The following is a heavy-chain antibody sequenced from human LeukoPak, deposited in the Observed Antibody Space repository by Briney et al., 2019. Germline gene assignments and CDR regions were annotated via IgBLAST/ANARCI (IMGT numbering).Heavy chain of an antibody. J-gene: IGHJ6*03. Sequence: LSLTCAVYGGSLSGYYWSWIRQPPGKGLEWVSYISSSGSTIYYADSVKGRFTISRDNAKNSLYLQMNSLRAEDTAVYYCASGTAAAGYRKYYYYMDVWGKGTTVTVSS. V-gene: IGHV3-11*04. CDR2: ISSSGSTI. D-gene: IGHD6-13*01. CDR1: GGSLSGYY. CDR3: ASGTAAAGYRKYYYYMDV.